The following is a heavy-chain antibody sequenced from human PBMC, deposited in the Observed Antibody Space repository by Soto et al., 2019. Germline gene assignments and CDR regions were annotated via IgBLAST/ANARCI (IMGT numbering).Heavy chain of an antibody. CDR3: ASLSGRYRYYYDYYGMDF. D-gene: IGHD1-26*01. J-gene: IGHJ6*01. CDR1: GFSFSSYE. CDR2: ISSSGSTI. V-gene: IGHV3-48*03. Sequence: GGSLRLSCAASGFSFSSYELNWVRQAPGKGPEWVSYISSSGSTIYYADSVKCRFTISRDNAKSSLYLQMNSLRAEDTAVYFCASLSGRYRYYYDYYGMDFWGEGTTVSV.